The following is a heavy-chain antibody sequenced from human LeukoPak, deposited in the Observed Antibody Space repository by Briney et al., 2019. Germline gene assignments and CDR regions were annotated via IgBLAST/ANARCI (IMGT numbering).Heavy chain of an antibody. Sequence: GGSLRLSCAASGFNVTSYSMNWVRQAPGKGLEWVSSISSSNTYIYYADSVRGRFTISRDSARNSLYLQMNSLRGEDTAVYYCARDYVWGSDRYTDYWGQGTLVTVSS. CDR1: GFNVTSYS. CDR2: ISSSNTYI. J-gene: IGHJ4*02. D-gene: IGHD3-16*02. V-gene: IGHV3-21*01. CDR3: ARDYVWGSDRYTDY.